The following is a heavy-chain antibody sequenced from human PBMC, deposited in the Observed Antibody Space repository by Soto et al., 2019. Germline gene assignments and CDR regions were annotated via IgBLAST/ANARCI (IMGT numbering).Heavy chain of an antibody. J-gene: IGHJ4*02. D-gene: IGHD5-12*01. CDR1: GASISSGDYF. Sequence: PSETPSLTCTVSGASISSGDYFWSWIRQSPGKGLQWIGYIYDSGSSYYNPSLKSRVTMSVDTSKNQFSLKLSSVTAADTAVYYCAREKGYISGPKNFDYWGQGTLVTVSS. V-gene: IGHV4-30-4*01. CDR2: IYDSGSS. CDR3: AREKGYISGPKNFDY.